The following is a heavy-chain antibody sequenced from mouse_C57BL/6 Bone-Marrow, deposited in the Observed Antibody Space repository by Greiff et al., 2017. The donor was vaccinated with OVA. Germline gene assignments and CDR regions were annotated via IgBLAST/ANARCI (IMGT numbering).Heavy chain of an antibody. D-gene: IGHD1-1*01. V-gene: IGHV10-1*01. CDR3: VRPSGTTVVATDWYFDV. J-gene: IGHJ1*03. Sequence: DVHLVESGGGLVQPKGSLKLSCAASGFSFNTYAMNWVRQAPGKGLEWVARIRSKSNNYATYYADSVKDRFTISRDDSESMLYLQMNNLKTEDTAMYYCVRPSGTTVVATDWYFDVWGTGTTVSVSS. CDR2: IRSKSNNYAT. CDR1: GFSFNTYA.